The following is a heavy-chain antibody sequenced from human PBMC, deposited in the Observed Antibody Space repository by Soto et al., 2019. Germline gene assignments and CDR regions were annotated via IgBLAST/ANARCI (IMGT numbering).Heavy chain of an antibody. CDR2: IYYSGST. CDR1: GGSISSYY. CDR3: ARSFYGDYIFDY. V-gene: IGHV4-59*01. J-gene: IGHJ4*02. D-gene: IGHD4-17*01. Sequence: QVQLQESGPGLVKPSETLSLTCTVSGGSISSYYWSWIRQPPGKGLEWIGYIYYSGSTNYNPSLKRRVTISVDTSKNQFSLKLSSVTAADTAVYSCARSFYGDYIFDYWGQGTLVTVSS.